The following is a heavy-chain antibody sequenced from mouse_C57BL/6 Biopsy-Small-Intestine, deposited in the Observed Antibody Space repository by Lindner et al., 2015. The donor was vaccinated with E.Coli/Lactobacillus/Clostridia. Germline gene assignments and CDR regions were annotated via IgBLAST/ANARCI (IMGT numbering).Heavy chain of an antibody. CDR1: GFTFTSYY. V-gene: IGHV1-55*01. Sequence: SVKVSCKASGFTFTSYYIHWVRQAPGQGLEWMGIINPSGGSATYAQKLQGRVTMTRDPSTSTVYMALSSLISEDTAVYYCARDPPYYDSNGYSRYYYGMDVWGQGTTVTVSS. D-gene: IGHD2-4*01. CDR3: ARDPPYYDSNGYSRYYYGMDV. J-gene: IGHJ1*01. CDR2: INPSGGSA.